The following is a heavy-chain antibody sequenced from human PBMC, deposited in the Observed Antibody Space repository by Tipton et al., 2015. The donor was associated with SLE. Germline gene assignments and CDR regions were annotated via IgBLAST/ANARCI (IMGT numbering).Heavy chain of an antibody. CDR3: ARGSRGVGFDV. D-gene: IGHD3-10*01. Sequence: TLSLTCSVSGGSISSYFWTWIRQPPGKGLEWIGHIFYTGSTTYNPSLKSRVTISVDTSKNHFSLNLYSVTAADTAVYYCARGSRGVGFDVWGHGTTVIVSS. J-gene: IGHJ6*02. V-gene: IGHV4-59*01. CDR2: IFYTGST. CDR1: GGSISSYF.